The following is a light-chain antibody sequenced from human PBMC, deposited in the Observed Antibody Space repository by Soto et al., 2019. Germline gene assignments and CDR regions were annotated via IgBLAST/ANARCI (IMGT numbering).Light chain of an antibody. V-gene: IGKV3-15*01. CDR1: QSVSTK. CDR3: QQYNDWPPAT. J-gene: IGKJ2*01. Sequence: EIVMTQSPATLSVSPGERATLSCRASQSVSTKLAWYQQKPGQAPRLLIHGASTRATGIPARFSGSGSGTEFTLTINSLQSEDLAVYYCQQYNDWPPATFGQGTKLEIK. CDR2: GAS.